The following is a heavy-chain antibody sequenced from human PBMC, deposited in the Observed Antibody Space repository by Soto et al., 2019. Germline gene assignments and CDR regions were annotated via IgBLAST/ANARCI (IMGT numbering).Heavy chain of an antibody. CDR2: INPSGIRT. CDR1: GSTLSTHF. J-gene: IGHJ4*01. Sequence: ASVKVSCKASGSTLSTHFIHWVRQAPGQGLEWMGVINPSGIRTTYAQKFQGRVTMTKDTSSDTVYMKLSSLRSEDTGVYYCAKEIARDLAWEHCSGGSCYFDYWGQGTVVTVSS. D-gene: IGHD2-15*01. CDR3: AKEIARDLAWEHCSGGSCYFDY. V-gene: IGHV1-46*01.